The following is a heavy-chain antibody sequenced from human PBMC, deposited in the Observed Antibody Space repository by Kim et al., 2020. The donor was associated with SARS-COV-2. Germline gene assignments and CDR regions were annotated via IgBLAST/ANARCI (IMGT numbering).Heavy chain of an antibody. CDR3: ARLRTGGQYDILTGYYNHYFYYGMDV. J-gene: IGHJ6*02. CDR1: GYSFTSYW. CDR2: IDPSDSYT. D-gene: IGHD3-9*01. V-gene: IGHV5-10-1*01. Sequence: GESLKISCKGSGYSFTSYWISWVRQMPGKGLEWMGRIDPSDSYTYYSPSFQGHVTISADKSISTAYLQWSSLKASDTAMYYCARLRTGGQYDILTGYYNHYFYYGMDVWDQGTTVTVSS.